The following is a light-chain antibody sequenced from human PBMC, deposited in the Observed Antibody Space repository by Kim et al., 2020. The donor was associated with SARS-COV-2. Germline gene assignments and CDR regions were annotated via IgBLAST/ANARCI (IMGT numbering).Light chain of an antibody. CDR2: RNT. Sequence: APLPSPGTTHGVGNAGATWLHQHQGHPPNLLSSRNTHRPSGISERFSASGSGDTASLTITGLQPEDEADYYCSAWDSSLSAWVFGGGTKLTVL. V-gene: IGLV10-54*01. CDR1: THGVGNAG. CDR3: SAWDSSLSAWV. J-gene: IGLJ3*02.